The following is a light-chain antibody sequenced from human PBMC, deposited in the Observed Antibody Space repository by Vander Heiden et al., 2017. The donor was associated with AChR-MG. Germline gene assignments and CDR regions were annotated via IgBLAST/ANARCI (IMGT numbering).Light chain of an antibody. V-gene: IGLV1-44*01. Sequence: QPVLTQPPSASGTPRRRVTHSRSGSRPPIASYTVNWSQRVAGMAPNPLIYSRNLRPSGVPDRFAGSSCGTSASLAISGLLSDDEGYYYRAAWDDRLDAWVFGGGTKLTVL. CDR2: SRN. CDR1: RPPIASYT. CDR3: AAWDDRLDAWV. J-gene: IGLJ2*01.